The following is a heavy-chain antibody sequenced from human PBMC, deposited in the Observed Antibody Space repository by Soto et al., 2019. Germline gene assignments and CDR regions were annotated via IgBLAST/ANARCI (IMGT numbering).Heavy chain of an antibody. Sequence: SETLSLTCTVSGGSISSYYWSWIRQPPGKGLEWIGYIYYSGSTNYNPSLKSRVTISVDTSKNQFSLKLSSVTAADTAVYYCARVVSKEWELPYYFDYWGQGTLVTVS. CDR1: GGSISSYY. J-gene: IGHJ4*02. V-gene: IGHV4-59*01. CDR2: IYYSGST. D-gene: IGHD1-26*01. CDR3: ARVVSKEWELPYYFDY.